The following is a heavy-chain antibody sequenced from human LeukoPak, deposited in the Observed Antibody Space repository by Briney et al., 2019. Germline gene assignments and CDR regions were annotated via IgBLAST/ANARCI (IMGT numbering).Heavy chain of an antibody. CDR2: IKQDGSEK. Sequence: GGSLRLSCAASGFTFSSYWMSWVRQAPGKGLERVANIKQDGSEKYYVDSVKGRFTISRDNAKNSLYLQMNSLRAEDTAVYYCARTYYYGPHYYYYMDVWGKGTTVTVSS. CDR3: ARTYYYGPHYYYYMDV. D-gene: IGHD3-10*01. CDR1: GFTFSSYW. V-gene: IGHV3-7*01. J-gene: IGHJ6*03.